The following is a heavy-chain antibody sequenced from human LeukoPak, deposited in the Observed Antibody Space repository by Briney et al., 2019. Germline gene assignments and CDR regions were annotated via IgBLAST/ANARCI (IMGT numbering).Heavy chain of an antibody. Sequence: PSETLSLTCTVSGGSISSNYWSWIRQPPGKGLEWIGYIYYSGSTYYNPSLKSRVTISVDTSKNQFSLKLSSVTAADTAVYYCARAYYYAPGAFDIWGRGTMVTVSS. CDR2: IYYSGST. CDR3: ARAYYYAPGAFDI. J-gene: IGHJ3*02. V-gene: IGHV4-59*12. D-gene: IGHD3-10*01. CDR1: GGSISSNY.